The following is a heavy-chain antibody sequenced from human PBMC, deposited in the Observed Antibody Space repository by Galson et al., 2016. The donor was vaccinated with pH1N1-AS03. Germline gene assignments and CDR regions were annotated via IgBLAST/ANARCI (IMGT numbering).Heavy chain of an antibody. CDR3: ARVGKYFDFWSGYSDFDY. V-gene: IGHV4-39*07. CDR2: SYHSGST. D-gene: IGHD3-3*01. Sequence: ETLSLTCPVSGDSIRGNNYYWGWIRQPPGKGLEWIGSSYHSGSTYYNPSLMSRVTISVDTSKNRFSLKVTSVTAADTAVYYFARVGKYFDFWSGYSDFDYWGQGTLVTVSS. J-gene: IGHJ4*02. CDR1: GDSIRGNNYY.